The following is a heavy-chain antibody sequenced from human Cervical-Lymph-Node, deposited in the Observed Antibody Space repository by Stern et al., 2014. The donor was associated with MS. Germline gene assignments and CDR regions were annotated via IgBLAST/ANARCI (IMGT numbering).Heavy chain of an antibody. CDR3: ATSTYGLVH. D-gene: IGHD3-10*01. J-gene: IGHJ4*02. CDR1: GDTFDSYG. V-gene: IGHV1-69*01. CDR2: LFPFFGTP. Sequence: VQLVESGTEVKKPGSSVKVSCKAAGDTFDSYGISWVRQAPGKGLEWMGGLFPFFGTPIYAQKFQGRVTMTADESTTTAYMDLTSLSVEDTAVYYCATSTYGLVHWGQGTLVTVSS.